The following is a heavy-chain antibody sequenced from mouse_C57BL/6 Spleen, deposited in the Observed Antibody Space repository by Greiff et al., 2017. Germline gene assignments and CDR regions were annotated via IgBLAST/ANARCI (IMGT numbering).Heavy chain of an antibody. V-gene: IGHV1-26*01. D-gene: IGHD1-1*01. CDR3: ARSTLLRSFFDY. CDR2: INPNNGGT. J-gene: IGHJ2*01. Sequence: EVQLQQSGPELVKPGASVKISCKASGYTFTDYYMNWVKQSHGKSLEWIGDINPNNGGTSYNQKFKGKATLTVDKSSSTAYMELRSLTSEDSAVYYCARSTLLRSFFDYWGQGTTLTVSS. CDR1: GYTFTDYY.